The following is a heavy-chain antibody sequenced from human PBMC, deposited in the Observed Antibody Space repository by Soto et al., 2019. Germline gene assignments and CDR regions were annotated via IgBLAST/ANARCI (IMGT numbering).Heavy chain of an antibody. CDR1: GDSISGCY. CDR2: IYYTGST. V-gene: IGHV4-59*01. CDR3: ARSGYSYGRFDF. D-gene: IGHD5-18*01. Sequence: SETLSLTCTVSGDSISGCYWNWIRQPPGKGLEWIGYIYYTGSTDYNPSLKSRVTISLATSKNLFSLKLTSVTATDTAVYYCARSGYSYGRFDFWSQGTLVTVSS. J-gene: IGHJ4*02.